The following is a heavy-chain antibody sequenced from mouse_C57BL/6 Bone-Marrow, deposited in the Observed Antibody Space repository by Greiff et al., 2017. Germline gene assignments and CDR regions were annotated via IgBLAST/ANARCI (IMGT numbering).Heavy chain of an antibody. CDR2: IHPNSGST. V-gene: IGHV1-64*01. CDR1: GYTFTSYW. Sequence: QVQLQQPGAELVKPGASVKLSCKASGYTFTSYWMHWVKQRPGQGLEWIGMIHPNSGSTNYNEKFKGKATLTVDKSSSTAYMQLSSLTSEDSAVYYCARARLRQGFAYWGQGTLVTVSA. D-gene: IGHD2-4*01. CDR3: ARARLRQGFAY. J-gene: IGHJ3*01.